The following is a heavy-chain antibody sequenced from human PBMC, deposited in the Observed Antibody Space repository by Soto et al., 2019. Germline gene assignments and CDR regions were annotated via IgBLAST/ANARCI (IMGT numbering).Heavy chain of an antibody. V-gene: IGHV3-74*03. D-gene: IGHD3-10*01. Sequence: EVQLVESGGGLVQPGGSLRLSCAASGFTFSSYWMHWVRQAPGKGLVWVSRIKSDMTSATYADSVRGRFTISRDNARNTLFLQMNSLRAEDTAVYYCARGGSENSFGLLARWGQGTLATVST. J-gene: IGHJ4*02. CDR3: ARGGSENSFGLLAR. CDR1: GFTFSSYW. CDR2: IKSDMTSA.